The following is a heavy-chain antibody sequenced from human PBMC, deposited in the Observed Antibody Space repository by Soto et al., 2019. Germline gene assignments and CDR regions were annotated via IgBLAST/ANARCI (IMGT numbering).Heavy chain of an antibody. J-gene: IGHJ6*02. CDR2: IDYSGST. Sequence: QVQLQESGPGLVKPSQTLSLTCTVSGGSISSGDYYWSWIRQPPGKGLEWIGYIDYSGSTYYNPYLKSRVTISVDTSKNQFSPKLSSVTAADTAVYYCARDRGCTNGVCYRYYYYYGMDVWGQGTTVTVSS. CDR3: ARDRGCTNGVCYRYYYYYGMDV. CDR1: GGSISSGDYY. V-gene: IGHV4-30-4*01. D-gene: IGHD2-8*01.